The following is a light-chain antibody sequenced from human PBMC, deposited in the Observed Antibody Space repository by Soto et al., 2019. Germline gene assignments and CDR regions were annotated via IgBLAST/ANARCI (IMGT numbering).Light chain of an antibody. CDR3: QQYYSYPPWT. J-gene: IGKJ1*01. Sequence: AIRMTPSPSSFSASTGDRVTITCRASQGISSYLAWYQQKPGKDPKLLIYAASTLQSGVPSRFSGSGSGTDFSLTISCLQSEDFATYYCQQYYSYPPWTFGQGTKVEIK. CDR2: AAS. CDR1: QGISSY. V-gene: IGKV1-8*01.